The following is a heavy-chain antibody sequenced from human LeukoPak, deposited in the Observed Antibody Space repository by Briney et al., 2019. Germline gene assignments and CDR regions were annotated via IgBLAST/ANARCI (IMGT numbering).Heavy chain of an antibody. CDR1: GFTFSSYW. Sequence: GGSLRLSCAASGFTFSSYWMSWVRQAPGKGLEWVANIKQDGSEKYYVDSVKGRCTISRDNAKNSLYLQMSSLRAEDTAVYYCARDTYDSSGYYAHLDYWGQGTLVTVSS. V-gene: IGHV3-7*01. D-gene: IGHD3-22*01. CDR3: ARDTYDSSGYYAHLDY. J-gene: IGHJ4*02. CDR2: IKQDGSEK.